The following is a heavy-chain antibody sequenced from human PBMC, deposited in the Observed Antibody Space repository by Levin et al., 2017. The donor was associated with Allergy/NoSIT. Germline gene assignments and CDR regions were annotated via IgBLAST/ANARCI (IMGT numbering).Heavy chain of an antibody. J-gene: IGHJ4*02. CDR3: ASWGYGSGSLDY. Sequence: SETLSLTCTVSGGSISSYYWSWIRQPPGKGLEWIGYIYYSGSTNYNPSLKSRVTISVDTSKNQFSLKLSSVTAADTAVYYCASWGYGSGSLDYWGQGTLVTVSS. V-gene: IGHV4-59*01. CDR2: IYYSGST. CDR1: GGSISSYY. D-gene: IGHD3-10*01.